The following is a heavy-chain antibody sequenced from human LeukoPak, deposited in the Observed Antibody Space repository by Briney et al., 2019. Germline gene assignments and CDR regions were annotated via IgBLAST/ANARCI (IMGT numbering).Heavy chain of an antibody. CDR3: ARCVEGLTPWSDY. J-gene: IGHJ4*02. D-gene: IGHD2-8*02. CDR1: GYTFTNNF. V-gene: IGHV1-46*01. CDR2: INPSGDNT. Sequence: GSVKVSCKASGYTFTNNFMHWVRQAPGQGLEWIGIINPSGDNTWYAQKLQGRVTMTTDTSTSTAYMELRSLRSDDTAVYYCARCVEGLTPWSDYWGQGTLVTVSS.